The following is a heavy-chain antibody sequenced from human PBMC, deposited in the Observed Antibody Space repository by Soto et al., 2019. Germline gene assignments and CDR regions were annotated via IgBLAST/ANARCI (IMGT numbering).Heavy chain of an antibody. V-gene: IGHV4-30-2*01. CDR2: IYHSGST. J-gene: IGHJ4*02. Sequence: QLQLQESGSGLVKPSQTLSLTCAVSGGSISSGGYSWSWIRQPPGKGLDWIGYIYHSGSTYYNPXLXSXXTISVDRSKNQFSLKLSSVTAADTAVYYCVRAPDYWGQGTLVTVSS. CDR3: VRAPDY. CDR1: GGSISSGGYS.